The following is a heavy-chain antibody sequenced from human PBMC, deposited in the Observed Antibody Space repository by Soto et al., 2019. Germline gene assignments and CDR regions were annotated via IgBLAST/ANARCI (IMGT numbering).Heavy chain of an antibody. D-gene: IGHD6-6*01. CDR3: AKENGFQLANLGASGFDS. V-gene: IGHV3-23*01. Sequence: EVQLLESGGGLVQPGGSLRLSCAASGFSFSNYAMSWVRQAPGKGLEWVSIISRSGSSTYYTDSLKGRFTISRDNSKNTLFLHMNSLRAEDTAVYYCAKENGFQLANLGASGFDSWGQGSLVSVSS. J-gene: IGHJ4*02. CDR1: GFSFSNYA. CDR2: ISRSGSST.